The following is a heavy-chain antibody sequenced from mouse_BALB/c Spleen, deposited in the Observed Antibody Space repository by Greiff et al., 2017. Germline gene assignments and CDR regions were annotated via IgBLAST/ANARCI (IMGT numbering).Heavy chain of an antibody. CDR3: AREGEYGNHWYFDV. D-gene: IGHD2-10*02. CDR2: IYPGDGST. CDR1: GYTFTSYD. Sequence: VQRVESGPELVKPGALVKISCKASGYTFTSYDINWVKQRPGQGLEWIGWIYPGDGSTKYNEKFKGKATLTADKSSSTAYMQLSSLTSENSAVYFCAREGEYGNHWYFDVWGAGTTVTVSS. J-gene: IGHJ1*01. V-gene: IGHV1S56*01.